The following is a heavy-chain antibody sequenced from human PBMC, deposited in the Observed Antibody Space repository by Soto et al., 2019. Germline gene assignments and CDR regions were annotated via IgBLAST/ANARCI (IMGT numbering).Heavy chain of an antibody. J-gene: IGHJ1*01. CDR3: AKVKLAGQWLVNRRSGNFQH. V-gene: IGHV3-23*01. CDR2: ISGSGGST. CDR1: GFTFSSYA. D-gene: IGHD6-19*01. Sequence: GGSLRLSCAASGFTFSSYAMSWVRQAPGKGLEWVSAISGSGGSTYYADSVKGRFTISRDNSKNTLYLQMNSLRAEDTAVYYCAKVKLAGQWLVNRRSGNFQHWGQGTLVTVSS.